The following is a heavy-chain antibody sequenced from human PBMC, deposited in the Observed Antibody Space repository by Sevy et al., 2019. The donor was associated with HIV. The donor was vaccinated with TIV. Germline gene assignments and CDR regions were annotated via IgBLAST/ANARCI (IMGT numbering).Heavy chain of an antibody. Sequence: GGSLRLSCAASGFTFSIIYMNWVRQSPGKGLEWVGRMKSKTDGRTTDYAEPVKDRLTMSKDDSNNTLYLQTNSLKADDTAVYYCTTVGVPNGGSEAFDIWGQGTMVTVSS. CDR3: TTVGVPNGGSEAFDI. CDR2: MKSKTDGRTT. V-gene: IGHV3-15*01. CDR1: GFTFSIIY. J-gene: IGHJ3*02. D-gene: IGHD3-16*01.